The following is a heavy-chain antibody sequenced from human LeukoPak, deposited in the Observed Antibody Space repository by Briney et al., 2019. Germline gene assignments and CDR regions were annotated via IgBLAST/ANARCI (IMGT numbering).Heavy chain of an antibody. CDR1: GFTFSSYS. J-gene: IGHJ4*02. Sequence: KPGGSLSLSCAASGFTFSSYSMNWVRQAPGKGLEWVSSISSSSSYIYYADSVKGRFTISRDNAKNSLYLQMNSLRAEDTAVYYCARVVPPTDYGSGSYFWDPYYFDYWGQGTLVTVSS. CDR3: ARVVPPTDYGSGSYFWDPYYFDY. CDR2: ISSSSSYI. V-gene: IGHV3-21*01. D-gene: IGHD3-10*01.